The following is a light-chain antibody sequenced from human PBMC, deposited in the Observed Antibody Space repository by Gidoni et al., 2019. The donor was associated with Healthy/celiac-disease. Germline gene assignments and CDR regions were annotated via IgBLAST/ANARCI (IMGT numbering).Light chain of an antibody. V-gene: IGKV1-39*01. J-gene: IGKJ4*01. CDR2: AAS. CDR1: QSISSY. CDR3: QQSYSTPRT. Sequence: DIQMTQSPSSLSASVGHRVTITCRASQSISSYLNWYQQKPGKAPKLLIYAASSLQSGVPSRFSGSGSGTDFTLTISILQPEDFATYYCQQSYSTPRTFGGGTKVEIK.